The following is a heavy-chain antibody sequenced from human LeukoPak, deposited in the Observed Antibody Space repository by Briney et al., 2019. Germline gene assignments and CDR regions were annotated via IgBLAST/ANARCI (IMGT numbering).Heavy chain of an antibody. D-gene: IGHD1-26*01. CDR2: ISSSSSTI. V-gene: IGHV3-48*02. J-gene: IGHJ4*02. CDR1: AFTFSSYS. CDR3: ARSRGGSFDY. Sequence: AGSLRLSWAPSAFTFSSYSMNWVRQAPGKGLEWVSYISSSSSTIYYADSVKGRFTISRDNDKNSLYLQMNSLRDEDTAVYYCARSRGGSFDYWGQGTLVTVSS.